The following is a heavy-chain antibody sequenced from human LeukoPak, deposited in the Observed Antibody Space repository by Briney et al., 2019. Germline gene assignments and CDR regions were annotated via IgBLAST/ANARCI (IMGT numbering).Heavy chain of an antibody. J-gene: IGHJ6*03. CDR2: IYYSGGT. CDR3: VKYSRIVVGLAASHYYTDV. Sequence: PSETLSLTCAVSGGSISSGGYSWSWIRQPPGKGLEWIGYIYYSGGTYYNPSLKSRVTISVDTSKNQFSLKVSSVTAADTAVYYCVKYSRIVVGLAASHYYTDVWGKGTTVTVSS. V-gene: IGHV4-30-4*07. CDR1: GGSISSGGYS. D-gene: IGHD2-15*01.